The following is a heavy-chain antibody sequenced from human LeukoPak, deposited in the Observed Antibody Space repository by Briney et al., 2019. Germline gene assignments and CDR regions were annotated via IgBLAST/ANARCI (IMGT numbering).Heavy chain of an antibody. CDR3: TTGVVSLRFGELSGY. V-gene: IGHV3-23*01. CDR1: GFTFSSYA. D-gene: IGHD3-10*01. CDR2: ISGSGGST. Sequence: GGSLRLSCAASGFTFSSYAMSWVRQAPGKGLEWVSAISGSGGSTYYADSVKGRFTISRDNSKNTLYLQMNSLKTEDTAVYYCTTGVVSLRFGELSGYWGQGTLVTVSS. J-gene: IGHJ4*02.